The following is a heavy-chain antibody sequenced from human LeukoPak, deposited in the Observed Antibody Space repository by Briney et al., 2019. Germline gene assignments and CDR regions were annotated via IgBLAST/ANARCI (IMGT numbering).Heavy chain of an antibody. V-gene: IGHV4-4*02. Sequence: SSETLSLTCAVSGGSNSSSNWWSWVRQPPGKGLEWIGEIYHSGSTNYNPSLKSRITISVDKSKNQFSLKLSSVTAADTAVYYCARAHYVWGSYRSVRFDYWGQGTLVTVSS. CDR3: ARAHYVWGSYRSVRFDY. J-gene: IGHJ4*02. CDR1: GGSNSSSNW. CDR2: IYHSGST. D-gene: IGHD3-16*02.